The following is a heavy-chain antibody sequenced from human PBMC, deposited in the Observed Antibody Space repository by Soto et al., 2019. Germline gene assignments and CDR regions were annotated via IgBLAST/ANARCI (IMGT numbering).Heavy chain of an antibody. CDR2: VNPLSGAT. J-gene: IGHJ4*02. V-gene: IGHV1-2*02. CDR3: TRDNLFYEGNNYYGSFDY. CDR1: GYTFIHYF. D-gene: IGHD3-22*01. Sequence: QVQLVQSGAEVKEPGASLKVSCKTSGYTFIHYFIHWIRQAPGRGLEWEGWVNPLSGATNFSQKFQGRVTLTRVKSIATDYMYLSKLTSDDTAIYYFTRDNLFYEGNNYYGSFDYWGQGTLVTVSS.